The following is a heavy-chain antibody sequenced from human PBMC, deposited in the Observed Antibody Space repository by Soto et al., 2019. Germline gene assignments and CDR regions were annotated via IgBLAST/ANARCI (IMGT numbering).Heavy chain of an antibody. CDR1: GGSISSYY. D-gene: IGHD3-10*01. CDR2: IYTSGST. Sequence: KTSETLSLTCTVSGGSISSYYWSWIRQPAGKGLEWIGRIYTSGSTDYNPSLKSRVTMSVDTSKNQFSLKLSSVTAADTAVYYCARYYYGSGSYEYYYYYGLDVWGQGTTVTVSS. J-gene: IGHJ6*02. V-gene: IGHV4-4*07. CDR3: ARYYYGSGSYEYYYYYGLDV.